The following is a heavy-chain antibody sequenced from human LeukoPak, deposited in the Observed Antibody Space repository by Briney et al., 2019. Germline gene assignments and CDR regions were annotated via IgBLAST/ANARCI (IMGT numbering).Heavy chain of an antibody. Sequence: SETLSLTCNVSGGSIRTYYWSWIRQPPGKELEWIGYIYYSGSTTYSPSLKSRVSISVDTSKVQFSLRLSSVTAADTAVYYCARGSYYYMDLWGEGTTVTVSS. CDR3: ARGSYYYMDL. J-gene: IGHJ6*03. CDR2: IYYSGST. V-gene: IGHV4-59*01. CDR1: GGSIRTYY.